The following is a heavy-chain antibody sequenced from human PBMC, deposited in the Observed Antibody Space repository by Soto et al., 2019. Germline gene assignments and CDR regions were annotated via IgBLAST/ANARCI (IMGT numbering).Heavy chain of an antibody. Sequence: GGSLRLSCAVSGFTFSSCAMNWVRQAPGEGLEWLSGISGSGDSTYYADSVKGRVTISRDNSKDTLYLQMNSLRAEDTAVYYCARDLDILTSYGLAWGQGTLVTVSS. CDR1: GFTFSSCA. V-gene: IGHV3-23*01. J-gene: IGHJ5*02. CDR2: ISGSGDST. CDR3: ARDLDILTSYGLA. D-gene: IGHD3-9*01.